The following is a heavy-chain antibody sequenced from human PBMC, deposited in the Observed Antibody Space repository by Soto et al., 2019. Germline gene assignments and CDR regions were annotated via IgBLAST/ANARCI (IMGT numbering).Heavy chain of an antibody. V-gene: IGHV4-30-2*01. D-gene: IGHD2-2*03. J-gene: IGHJ4*02. CDR2: IYHSGST. CDR1: GGSISSGGYS. CDR3: AREGNLGRWIQPLDS. Sequence: SETLSLTCAVSGGSISSGGYSWSWIRQPPGKGLEWIGYIYHSGSTYYNPSLKSRVTISVDRSKNQFSLKLSSVTAADTAVYFCAREGNLGRWIQPLDSWGQGTLVTVS.